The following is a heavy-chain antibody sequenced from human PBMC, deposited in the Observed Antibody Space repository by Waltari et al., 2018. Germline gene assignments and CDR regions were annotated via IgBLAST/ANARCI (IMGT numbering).Heavy chain of an antibody. Sequence: QVQLVESGGGVVQPGRSLRLSCAASGFTFSNYGMHWVRQAPGKGLRWVAGIGYDGSNKYYAGSVKGRFTIARDNSKNTVSLQMNSLRAEDTAVYYCVRDYGERDFDHWGQGTLVTVSS. D-gene: IGHD4-17*01. J-gene: IGHJ4*02. CDR2: IGYDGSNK. CDR3: VRDYGERDFDH. CDR1: GFTFSNYG. V-gene: IGHV3-33*01.